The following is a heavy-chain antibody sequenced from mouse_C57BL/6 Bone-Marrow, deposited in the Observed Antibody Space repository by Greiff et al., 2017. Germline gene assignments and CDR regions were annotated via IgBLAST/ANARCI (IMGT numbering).Heavy chain of an antibody. J-gene: IGHJ3*01. V-gene: IGHV2-2*01. CDR1: GFSLTSYG. CDR3: ARNSHDGYYVGFAY. Sequence: QVQLKESGPGLVQPSQSLSITCTVSGFSLTSYGVHWVRQSPGKGLEWLGVIWSGGSTDSNAAFISRLSISKDNSKSQVFFKMNSLQADDTAIYYCARNSHDGYYVGFAYWGQGTLVTVSA. CDR2: IWSGGST. D-gene: IGHD2-3*01.